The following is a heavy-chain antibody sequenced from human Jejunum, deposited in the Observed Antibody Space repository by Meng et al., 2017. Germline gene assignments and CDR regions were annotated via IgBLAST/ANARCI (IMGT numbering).Heavy chain of an antibody. J-gene: IGHJ4*02. Sequence: SETLSLTCAVPGDSISSINWWSWVRQPPGKGLEWIGEIYHSGSTNYNPSLKSRVTISVDKSKNQFPLKLSSVTAADTAVYYCARSIWNSGAPTVDYWGQGTLVTVSS. CDR2: IYHSGST. CDR1: GDSISSINW. D-gene: IGHD1-26*01. CDR3: ARSIWNSGAPTVDY. V-gene: IGHV4-4*02.